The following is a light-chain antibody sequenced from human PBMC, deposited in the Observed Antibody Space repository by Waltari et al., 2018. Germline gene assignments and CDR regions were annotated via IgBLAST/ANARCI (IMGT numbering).Light chain of an antibody. CDR1: QSVSSN. CDR2: GAT. CDR3: QQYFDWPLYT. J-gene: IGKJ2*01. Sequence: EVVMTQSPATLSVSPGQRATPSCRASQSVSSNLAWYHQRPGQAPRLVIYGATTWATGIPARFTGRGSGTEFTLTISSLKSDDSGIYFCQQYFDWPLYTFGQGTKLEIK. V-gene: IGKV3D-15*01.